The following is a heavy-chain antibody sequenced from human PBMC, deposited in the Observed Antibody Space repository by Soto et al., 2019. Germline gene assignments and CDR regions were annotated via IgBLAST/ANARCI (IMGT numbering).Heavy chain of an antibody. CDR3: ARAARWLQSRYFYL. D-gene: IGHD5-12*01. Sequence: EVQLVESGGGLVQPGESLRLSCAASGFTFSNYDMHWVRQTTGKGLEWVSAIDIAGATYYPDSVKGRFTISREKAKNSLYLQMNSMRADDTAVYYFARAARWLQSRYFYLWGRGTLVTVSS. V-gene: IGHV3-13*01. CDR1: GFTFSNYD. CDR2: IDIAGAT. J-gene: IGHJ2*01.